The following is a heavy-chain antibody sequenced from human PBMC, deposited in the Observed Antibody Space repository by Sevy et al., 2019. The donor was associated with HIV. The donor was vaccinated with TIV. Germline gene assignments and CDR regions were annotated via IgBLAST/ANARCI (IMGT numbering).Heavy chain of an antibody. D-gene: IGHD4-17*01. Sequence: GGSLRLSCEASGFTFSTSGMHWVRQAPGKGLEWVTLISSVGSDTYYADSVKGRFTVSRDNSENTLYLQMNSLRAEDTAVYYCARADYGDYSGEFDYWGQGTLVTVSS. CDR3: ARADYGDYSGEFDY. J-gene: IGHJ4*02. CDR2: ISSVGSDT. V-gene: IGHV3-30*03. CDR1: GFTFSTSG.